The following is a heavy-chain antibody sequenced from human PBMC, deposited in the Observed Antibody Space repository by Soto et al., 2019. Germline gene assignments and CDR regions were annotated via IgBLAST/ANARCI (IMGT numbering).Heavy chain of an antibody. V-gene: IGHV3-33*01. CDR3: VRAAGYSGKDNVYYYGMDV. J-gene: IGHJ6*02. CDR1: GFTFRNYG. CDR2: VWYDGGNK. Sequence: QVQLVESGGGVVQPGRSLRLSCAASGFTFRNYGMHWVRQAPAKGLEWVALVWYDGGNKNYVDSVKGRFTISRDNSKNTLYLQMNSLRDEDTAVYYCVRAAGYSGKDNVYYYGMDVWGHGTTVTVSS. D-gene: IGHD5-12*01.